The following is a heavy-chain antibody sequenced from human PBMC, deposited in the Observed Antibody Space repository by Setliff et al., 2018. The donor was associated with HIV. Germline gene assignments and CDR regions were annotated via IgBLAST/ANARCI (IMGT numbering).Heavy chain of an antibody. CDR2: INPNSGGT. J-gene: IGHJ5*02. D-gene: IGHD3-22*01. CDR3: ARELRRFDTSDTAPHNWFDP. Sequence: ASVKVSCKASGYTFTGYYMHWVRQAPGQGLEWMGRINPNSGGTNYAQKFQGRVTMTRDTSISTAYMELSRLRSDDTAVYYCARELRRFDTSDTAPHNWFDPWGQGTLVTVSS. V-gene: IGHV1-2*06. CDR1: GYTFTGYY.